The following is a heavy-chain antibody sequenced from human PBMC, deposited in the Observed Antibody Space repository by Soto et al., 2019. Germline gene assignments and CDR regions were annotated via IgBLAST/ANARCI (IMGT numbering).Heavy chain of an antibody. CDR1: GGTISSGGYY. V-gene: IGHV4-31*03. D-gene: IGHD2-2*01. Sequence: QVQLQESGPGLVKPSQTLSLTCTVSGGTISSGGYYWSWIRLHPGKGLEWIGSVYFTGSNYYNPSLKSRLTISVDTSKNQFSLKMSSVTAADTAIYYCARMTSQLLSSTYDYYGMDVGGQGTTVTVSS. J-gene: IGHJ6*02. CDR3: ARMTSQLLSSTYDYYGMDV. CDR2: VYFTGSN.